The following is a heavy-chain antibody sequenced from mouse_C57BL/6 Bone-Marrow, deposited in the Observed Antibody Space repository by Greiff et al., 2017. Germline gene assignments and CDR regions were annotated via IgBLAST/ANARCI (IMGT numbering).Heavy chain of an antibody. CDR2: INPSSGYT. V-gene: IGHV1-7*01. J-gene: IGHJ3*01. CDR1: GYTFTSYW. CDR3: ARIGYGSRAWFAY. D-gene: IGHD1-1*01. Sequence: QVQLQQSGAELAKPGASVKLSCKASGYTFTSYWMHWVKQRPGQGLEWIGYINPSSGYTKYNQKFKGKATLTADKSSSTAYMQLSSLTYEDSAVYYCARIGYGSRAWFAYWGQGTLVTVSA.